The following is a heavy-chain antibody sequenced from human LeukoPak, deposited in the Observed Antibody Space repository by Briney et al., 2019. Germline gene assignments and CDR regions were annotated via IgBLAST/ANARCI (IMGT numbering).Heavy chain of an antibody. CDR3: ARYSGSYLITYYYYYYMDV. J-gene: IGHJ6*03. CDR1: GYSFTSYW. Sequence: PGGSLKISCKGSGYSFTSYWIGWVRQMPGKGLEWMGIIYPGDSDTRYSPSFQGQVTISADKSISTAYLQWSSLKASDTAMYYCARYSGSYLITYYYYYYMDVWGKGTTVTVSS. V-gene: IGHV5-51*03. CDR2: IYPGDSDT. D-gene: IGHD1-26*01.